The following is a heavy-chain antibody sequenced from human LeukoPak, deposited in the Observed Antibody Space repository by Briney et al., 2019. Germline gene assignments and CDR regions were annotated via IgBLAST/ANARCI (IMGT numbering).Heavy chain of an antibody. Sequence: GGSLRLSCVASGFTFSSYAMSWVRQAPGKGLEWVSGISDSGGAALYADSVKGRFTASRDNSKNTVYLQMNSLRAEDTAVYYCARESTYIWGQGTMVTVSS. CDR1: GFTFSSYA. CDR3: ARESTYI. V-gene: IGHV3-23*01. CDR2: ISDSGGAA. J-gene: IGHJ3*02.